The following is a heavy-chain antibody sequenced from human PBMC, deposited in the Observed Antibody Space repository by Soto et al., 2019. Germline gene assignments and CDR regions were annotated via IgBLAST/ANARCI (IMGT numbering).Heavy chain of an antibody. D-gene: IGHD6-6*01. V-gene: IGHV3-9*01. Sequence: PGGSLRLSCAASGFTFDDYAMHWVRQAPGKGLEWVSGISWNSGSIGYADSVKGRFTISRDNAKNSLYLQMNSLRAEDTALYYCAKDRGIAARLGPDYWGQGTLVTVSS. J-gene: IGHJ4*02. CDR3: AKDRGIAARLGPDY. CDR1: GFTFDDYA. CDR2: ISWNSGSI.